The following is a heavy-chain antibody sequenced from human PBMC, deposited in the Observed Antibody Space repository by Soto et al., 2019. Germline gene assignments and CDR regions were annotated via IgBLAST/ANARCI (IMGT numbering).Heavy chain of an antibody. V-gene: IGHV1-18*01. D-gene: IGHD6-6*01. CDR3: ARSPIAATGSLDY. CDR1: GYTFFNYG. J-gene: IGHJ4*02. CDR2: ISAYNGNR. Sequence: QVQLVQSGAEVKNPGASVKVSCKASGYTFFNYGITWVRQAPGQGLEWMGWISAYNGNRNYAQTFQGRVTMTTDTSTSTAYMELRTLRSDDTAVYYCARSPIAATGSLDYWGQGTLVTVSS.